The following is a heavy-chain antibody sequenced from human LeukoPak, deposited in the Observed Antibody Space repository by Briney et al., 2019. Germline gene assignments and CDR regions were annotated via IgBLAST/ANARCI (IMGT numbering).Heavy chain of an antibody. CDR2: IYHSGST. D-gene: IGHD6-19*01. CDR3: ARTQWLAPHGPDAFDI. Sequence: RTSEALSLTCTVSGGSISSGGYYWSWLRQPPGKGLEWIGYIYHSGSTYYNPSLKSRVTISVDRSKNQFSLKLSSVTAADTAVYYCARTQWLAPHGPDAFDIWGQGTMVTVSS. CDR1: GGSISSGGYY. V-gene: IGHV4-30-2*01. J-gene: IGHJ3*02.